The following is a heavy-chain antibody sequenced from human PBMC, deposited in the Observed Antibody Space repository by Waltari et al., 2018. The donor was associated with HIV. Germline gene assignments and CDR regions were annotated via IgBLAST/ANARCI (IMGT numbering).Heavy chain of an antibody. D-gene: IGHD6-19*01. J-gene: IGHJ4*02. CDR2: IYYSGST. CDR3: ARTTAVAGYYFDY. Sequence: QLQLQESGPGLVKPSETLSLTCTVSGGSISSSSYYWGWIRQPPGKGLEWIGSIYYSGSTYYNPSLKGRVTISVDTSKNQFSLKLSSVTAADTAVYYCARTTAVAGYYFDYWGQGTLVTVSS. CDR1: GGSISSSSYY. V-gene: IGHV4-39*01.